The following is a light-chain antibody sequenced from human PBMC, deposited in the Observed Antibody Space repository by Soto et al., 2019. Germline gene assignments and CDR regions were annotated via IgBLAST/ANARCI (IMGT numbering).Light chain of an antibody. Sequence: DIQMTQSPSTLSASVGDRVTITCRASQSISSWLAWYQQKPGKAPNLLIYKASSLESGVPSRYSGTESVTEFTLTISRLQPDDFATSYCQQYNSYQLTFGGGNKVEIK. CDR1: QSISSW. CDR3: QQYNSYQLT. CDR2: KAS. J-gene: IGKJ4*01. V-gene: IGKV1-5*03.